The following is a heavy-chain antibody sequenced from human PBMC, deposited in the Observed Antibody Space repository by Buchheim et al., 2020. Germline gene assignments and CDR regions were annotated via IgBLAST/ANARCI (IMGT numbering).Heavy chain of an antibody. CDR2: IYHSGST. Sequence: QVQLQESGPGLVKPSGTLSLTCAVSGGSISSSNWWSWVRQPPGKGLEWIGEIYHSGSTHYNPSLKSRVTISVDKSKNQFSPKLSSVTAADTAVYYCARDRPCSGGSCYSSRWYFDLWGRGTL. V-gene: IGHV4-4*02. D-gene: IGHD2-15*01. CDR3: ARDRPCSGGSCYSSRWYFDL. CDR1: GGSISSSNW. J-gene: IGHJ2*01.